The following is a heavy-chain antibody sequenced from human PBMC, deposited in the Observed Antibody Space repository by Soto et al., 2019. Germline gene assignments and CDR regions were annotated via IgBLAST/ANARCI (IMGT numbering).Heavy chain of an antibody. CDR2: TRNKANSYTT. J-gene: IGHJ5*02. CDR3: SRDLES. Sequence: EVQLVESGGNLVQPGGSLRLSCAASGFTFSDHHMDWVRQAPGKGLEWVGRTRNKANSYTTEYAASVKGRFTISRDDSKNSLYLQMNSLKTEDTDVYYCSRDLESWGQGTLVTVSS. V-gene: IGHV3-72*01. CDR1: GFTFSDHH.